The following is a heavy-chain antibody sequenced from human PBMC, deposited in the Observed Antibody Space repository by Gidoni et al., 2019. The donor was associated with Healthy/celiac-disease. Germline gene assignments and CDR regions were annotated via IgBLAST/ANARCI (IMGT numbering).Heavy chain of an antibody. D-gene: IGHD1-7*01. CDR1: GYRVSSTSPA. Sequence: QVQLLQPGPGPVKPSQTPPLTCATSGYRVSSTSPAWNWIRQSPSRGLEWLGRTSYRSKWYNDYAVSVKSRITINPDTSKNQFSLQLNSVTPEDTAVYYCARVLELELRGSRFDPWGQGTLVTVSS. V-gene: IGHV6-1*01. CDR3: ARVLELELRGSRFDP. J-gene: IGHJ5*02. CDR2: TSYRSKWYN.